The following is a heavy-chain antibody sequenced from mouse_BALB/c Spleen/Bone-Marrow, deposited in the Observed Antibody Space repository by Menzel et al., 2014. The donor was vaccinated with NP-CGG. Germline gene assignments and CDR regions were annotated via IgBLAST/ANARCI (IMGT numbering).Heavy chain of an antibody. CDR3: ARSYGSGPFDY. Sequence: EVQLQQSGAELVKPGASVKLSCTASGFTIKNTYMHWVKQSPEQGLEWIGRIDPANGNTKYDPKIQGKATITADTSSNTAYLQRSSLTSEDSAVYYCARSYGSGPFDYWGQGTPLTVSS. CDR1: GFTIKNTY. V-gene: IGHV14-3*02. J-gene: IGHJ2*01. D-gene: IGHD1-1*01. CDR2: IDPANGNT.